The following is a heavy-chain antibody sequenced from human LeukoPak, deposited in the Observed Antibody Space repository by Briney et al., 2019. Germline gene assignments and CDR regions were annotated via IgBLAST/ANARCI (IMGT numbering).Heavy chain of an antibody. CDR1: GGSISSYY. J-gene: IGHJ5*02. Sequence: SETLSLTCTVSGGSISSYYWSWIRQPAGNRLEWIGRIYTSGSTNYNPSLKSRVTMSVDTSKNQFSLKLSSVTAADTAVYYCARDRDRSQRIRWFDPWGQGTLVTVSS. CDR3: ARDRDRSQRIRWFDP. V-gene: IGHV4-4*07. CDR2: IYTSGST. D-gene: IGHD2-2*01.